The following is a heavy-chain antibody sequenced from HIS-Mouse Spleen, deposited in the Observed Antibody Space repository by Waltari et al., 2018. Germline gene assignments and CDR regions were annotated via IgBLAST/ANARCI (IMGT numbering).Heavy chain of an antibody. CDR3: ASLLTGDWYFDL. Sequence: QVQLVESGGGVVQPGRSLRLSCAASGFTFSSYAMHWVRQAPGKGLGGVAVISYDGSNKYYADSVKGRFTISRDNSKNTLYLQMNSLRAEDTAVYYCASLLTGDWYFDLWGRGTLVTVSS. J-gene: IGHJ2*01. CDR2: ISYDGSNK. V-gene: IGHV3-30*04. D-gene: IGHD7-27*01. CDR1: GFTFSSYA.